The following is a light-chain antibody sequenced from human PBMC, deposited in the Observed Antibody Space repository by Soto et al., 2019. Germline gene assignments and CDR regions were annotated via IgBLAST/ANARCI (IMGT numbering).Light chain of an antibody. J-gene: IGLJ2*01. CDR1: SSDVGGYNY. Sequence: QSVLTQPASVSGSPGQSITISCTGTSSDVGGYNYVSWYQQHPGKAPKLMIYDVSNRPSGVSNRFSGSKSGNTASLTISGLHDEDEADYYCSSYTSSSTLVVFGVGTKVTVL. V-gene: IGLV2-14*01. CDR2: DVS. CDR3: SSYTSSSTLVV.